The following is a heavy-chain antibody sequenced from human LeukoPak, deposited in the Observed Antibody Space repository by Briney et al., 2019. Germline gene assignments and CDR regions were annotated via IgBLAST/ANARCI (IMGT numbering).Heavy chain of an antibody. Sequence: PETLSDTRTVSGGSISSYYWSWIRQPPGKGLEWIGYIYYSGSTNYNPSLKSRVTISVDTSKNQFSLKLSSVTAADTAVYYCARPNPYCSRTSCLDAFDISGQGGKVTVSS. V-gene: IGHV4-59*08. CDR1: GGSISSYY. J-gene: IGHJ3*02. D-gene: IGHD2-2*01. CDR3: ARPNPYCSRTSCLDAFDI. CDR2: IYYSGST.